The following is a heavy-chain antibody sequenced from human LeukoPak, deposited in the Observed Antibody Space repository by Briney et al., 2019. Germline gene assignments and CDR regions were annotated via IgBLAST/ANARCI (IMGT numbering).Heavy chain of an antibody. V-gene: IGHV6-1*01. CDR3: ARRLTQYDCFDP. Sequence: SQTLSLTCAISGDSVSSNSVTWNWIRQFPSRGLEWLGRTYYRSTWYNDYAVSVRGRITVNPDTSKNQFSLRLNSVTPEDTAVYYCARRLTQYDCFDPWGQGILVTVSS. CDR1: GDSVSSNSVT. D-gene: IGHD2-2*01. J-gene: IGHJ5*02. CDR2: TYYRSTWYN.